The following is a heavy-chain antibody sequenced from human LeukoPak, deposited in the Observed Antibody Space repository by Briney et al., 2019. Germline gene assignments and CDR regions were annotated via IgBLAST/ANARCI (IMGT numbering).Heavy chain of an antibody. CDR3: AREHSGYDSPGRDYYYMDV. J-gene: IGHJ6*03. CDR2: ISGSGART. V-gene: IGHV3-23*01. D-gene: IGHD5-12*01. Sequence: GGSLRLSCAASGFTFSNSAMSWVRQAPGKGLEWVSAISGSGARTYYADCVEGRFTISRDSAKNSLCLELIRLGAEDTAAYYCAREHSGYDSPGRDYYYMDVWGKATTVTVSS. CDR1: GFTFSNSA.